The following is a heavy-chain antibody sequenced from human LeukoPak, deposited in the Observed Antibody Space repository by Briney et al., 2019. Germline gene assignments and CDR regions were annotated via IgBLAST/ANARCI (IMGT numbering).Heavy chain of an antibody. CDR3: ARHWGGSTSHFDY. V-gene: IGHV4-38-2*01. CDR1: GYYISSGYY. J-gene: IGHJ4*02. D-gene: IGHD2-2*01. Sequence: SETLSLTCAVAGYYISSGYYWRWIRQPPGNVLEWVGSIYHSGSTYYNPSLKSRVTISVDTSKNQFSLKLSSVTAADTAVYYCARHWGGSTSHFDYWGQGTLVTVSS. CDR2: IYHSGST.